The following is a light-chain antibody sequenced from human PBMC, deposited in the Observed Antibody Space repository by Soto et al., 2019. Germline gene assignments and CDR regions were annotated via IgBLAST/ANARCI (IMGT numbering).Light chain of an antibody. V-gene: IGKV3-20*01. CDR1: QSVTSSY. CDR2: GAS. J-gene: IGKJ2*01. Sequence: IVLTQSPGILSLSPGERATLSCRASQSVTSSYLAWYQQKPGQAPRLLIYGASTRATGISDRFSGNGSGTDFTLTISRLEPEDFAVYYCQHYGTSPKTFGQGTKLEIK. CDR3: QHYGTSPKT.